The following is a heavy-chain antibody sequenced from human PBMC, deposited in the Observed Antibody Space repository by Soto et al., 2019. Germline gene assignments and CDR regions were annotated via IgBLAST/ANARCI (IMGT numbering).Heavy chain of an antibody. V-gene: IGHV1-69*13. J-gene: IGHJ5*02. CDR1: GGTFSSYA. CDR3: AWAYCGGDCYTNWFDP. Sequence: SVKVSCKASGGTFSSYAISWVRQAPGQGLEWMGGIIPIFGTANYAQKFQGRVTITADESTSTAYMELRSLRSDDTAVYYCAWAYCGGDCYTNWFDPWGQGTLVTVSS. CDR2: IIPIFGTA. D-gene: IGHD2-21*02.